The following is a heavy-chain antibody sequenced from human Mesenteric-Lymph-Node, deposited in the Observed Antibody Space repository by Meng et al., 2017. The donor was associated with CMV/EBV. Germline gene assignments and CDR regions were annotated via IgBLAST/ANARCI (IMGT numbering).Heavy chain of an antibody. D-gene: IGHD2-21*01. J-gene: IGHJ6*02. CDR3: ATRPAQLILKFYGLDV. V-gene: IGHV3-48*03. CDR1: GFNFMSYE. CDR2: ISSSGSTI. Sequence: GGSLRLSCAASGFNFMSYEMNWVRQAPGKGLEWVAYISSSGSTIYYADSVKGRFTISRDNAKNSLFLQMNSLRAEDTGVYYCATRPAQLILKFYGLDVWGQGTTVTVSS.